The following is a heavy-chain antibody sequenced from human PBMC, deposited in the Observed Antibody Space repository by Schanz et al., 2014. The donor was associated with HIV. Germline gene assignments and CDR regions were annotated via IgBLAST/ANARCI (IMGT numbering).Heavy chain of an antibody. D-gene: IGHD6-19*01. CDR2: INPSGGKT. J-gene: IGHJ4*02. Sequence: QVQMVQSGAELKKPGASVKLSCKASGFTLTSYYIHWVRQAPGQGLEWMGIINPSGGKTSLAQKFHGRVTMTRDTSTGTVYMQLNNLRSEDTAVYYCARAPYRSGWYGVDYWGQGTLVTVSS. CDR3: ARAPYRSGWYGVDY. V-gene: IGHV1-46*01. CDR1: GFTLTSYY.